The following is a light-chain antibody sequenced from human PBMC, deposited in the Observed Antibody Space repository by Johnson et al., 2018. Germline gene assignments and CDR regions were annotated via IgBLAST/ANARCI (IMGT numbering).Light chain of an antibody. Sequence: QSVLTQPPSVSAAPGQKVTISCSGSSSNIGNNYVSWYQQLPGTAPKLLIYENNKRPSGIPDRFSGSKSGTSATLGITGLQTGDEADYYCGTWDSSLSAGNGSGTGPKVTVL. CDR3: GTWDSSLSAGNG. J-gene: IGLJ1*01. CDR1: SSNIGNNY. V-gene: IGLV1-51*02. CDR2: ENN.